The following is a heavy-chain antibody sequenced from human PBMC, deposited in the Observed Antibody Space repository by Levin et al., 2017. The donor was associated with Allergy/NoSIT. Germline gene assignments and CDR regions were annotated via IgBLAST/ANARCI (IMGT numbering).Heavy chain of an antibody. CDR1: GGSIGTSY. D-gene: IGHD2-21*01. CDR3: AREWGGENSFDALDT. Sequence: SQTLSLPCTVSGGSIGTSYWSWIRQTPGKGLEWIGYIHYSGNTNYNPSLQSRVSISVDTSKNQFSLNLSSVTAADTAVYFCAREWGGENSFDALDTWGQGTMVTVSS. V-gene: IGHV4-59*01. CDR2: IHYSGNT. J-gene: IGHJ3*02.